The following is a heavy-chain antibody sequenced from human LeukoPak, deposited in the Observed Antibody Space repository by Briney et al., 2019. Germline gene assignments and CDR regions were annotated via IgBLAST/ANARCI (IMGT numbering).Heavy chain of an antibody. CDR3: AKTRGYSGYYFDY. D-gene: IGHD5-12*01. CDR2: ISGSGGSS. CDR1: GFTFSSYA. Sequence: GGSLRLSCAASGFTFSSYAMSWVRQAPGKGLEWVSAISGSGGSSYYADSVKGRFTISRDNSKNTLYLQMNSLRAEDTAVYYCAKTRGYSGYYFDYWGQGTLVTVSS. V-gene: IGHV3-23*01. J-gene: IGHJ4*02.